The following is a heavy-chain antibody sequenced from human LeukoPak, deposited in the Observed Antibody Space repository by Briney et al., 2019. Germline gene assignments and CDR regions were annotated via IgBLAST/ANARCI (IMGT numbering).Heavy chain of an antibody. V-gene: IGHV3-48*04. CDR3: ASRYCTSTRCYTVLRAFDI. Sequence: GGSLRLSCGASGFTFSSYSMNWVRQAPGKGLEWVSYISSSSSTIYNADSVKGRFTISRDNAKNSLYLQMNSLRAEDTAVYYCASRYCTSTRCYTVLRAFDIWAKGQWSPSLQ. D-gene: IGHD2-2*02. CDR2: ISSSSSTI. J-gene: IGHJ3*02. CDR1: GFTFSSYS.